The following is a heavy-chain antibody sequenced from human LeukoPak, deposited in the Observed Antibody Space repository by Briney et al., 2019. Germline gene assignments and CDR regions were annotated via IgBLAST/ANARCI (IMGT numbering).Heavy chain of an antibody. D-gene: IGHD5-24*01. Sequence: GGSLRLSCTASGFTFSIYAMSWVRQAPGKGLEWVSTITGSGGSTYYADSVKGRFTISRDNSKNTLYLQMNSLRAEDTAAYYCAKDLEMATITGAFDIWGQGTMVTVSS. CDR1: GFTFSIYA. CDR2: ITGSGGST. J-gene: IGHJ3*02. CDR3: AKDLEMATITGAFDI. V-gene: IGHV3-23*01.